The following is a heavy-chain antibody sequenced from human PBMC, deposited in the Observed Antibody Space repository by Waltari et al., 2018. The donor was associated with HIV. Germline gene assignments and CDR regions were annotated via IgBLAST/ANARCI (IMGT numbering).Heavy chain of an antibody. CDR2: ISSNSSTI. CDR1: AFSFSFPA. Sequence: EVQLVESGGGLVQPGGCLRLSCVASAFSFSFPAMNWVSQAPGKGLEWVSYISSNSSTIYHVDSVKGRFTISRDNAKNSLYLQMNSLRDEDTAVYYCVRVGTSFDYWGQGTPVTVSS. V-gene: IGHV3-48*02. J-gene: IGHJ4*02. D-gene: IGHD2-8*01. CDR3: VRVGTSFDY.